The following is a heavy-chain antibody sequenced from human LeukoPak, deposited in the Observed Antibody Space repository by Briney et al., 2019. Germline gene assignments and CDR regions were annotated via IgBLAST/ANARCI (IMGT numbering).Heavy chain of an antibody. V-gene: IGHV1-69*06. CDR1: GGTFSSYA. CDR2: IIPIFGTA. J-gene: IGHJ4*02. Sequence: ASVKVSCKASGGTFSSYAISWVRQAPGQGLEWMGGIIPIFGTANYAQKFQGRVTITADKSTSTAYMELSSLRSEDTAVYYCARDDSGYENGFDYWGQGTLVTVSP. CDR3: ARDDSGYENGFDY. D-gene: IGHD5-12*01.